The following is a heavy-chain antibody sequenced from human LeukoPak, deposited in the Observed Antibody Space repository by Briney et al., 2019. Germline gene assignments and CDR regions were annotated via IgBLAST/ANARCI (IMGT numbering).Heavy chain of an antibody. CDR3: ARVKYSGSYVGTGPFDY. CDR2: IKQDGSEK. D-gene: IGHD1-26*01. Sequence: TGGSLRLSCAASGFTFSSYWMSWVRQAPGKGLEWVANIKQDGSEKYYVDSVKGRFTISRDNAKNSLYLQMNSLRAEDTAVYYCARVKYSGSYVGTGPFDYWGQGTLVTVSS. CDR1: GFTFSSYW. J-gene: IGHJ4*02. V-gene: IGHV3-7*01.